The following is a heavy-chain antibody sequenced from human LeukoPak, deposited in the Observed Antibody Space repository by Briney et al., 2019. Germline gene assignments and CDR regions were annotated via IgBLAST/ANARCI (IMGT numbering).Heavy chain of an antibody. CDR2: IWYDGSNK. CDR3: AKDRAAAQYYFDY. Sequence: SGGSLRLSXAASGFTFSSYGMHWVRRAPGKGLEWVAVIWYDGSNKYYADSVKGRFTISRDNSKNTLYLQMNSLRAEDTAVYYCAKDRAAAQYYFDYWGQGTLVTVSS. CDR1: GFTFSSYG. D-gene: IGHD6-13*01. J-gene: IGHJ4*02. V-gene: IGHV3-33*06.